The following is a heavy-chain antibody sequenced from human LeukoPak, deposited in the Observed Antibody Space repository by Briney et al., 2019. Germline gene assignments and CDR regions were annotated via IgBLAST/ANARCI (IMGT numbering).Heavy chain of an antibody. CDR3: ARDTDYYDSSGYYYAGYYYGMDV. J-gene: IGHJ6*02. V-gene: IGHV4-4*07. CDR2: IYTSGST. D-gene: IGHD3-22*01. Sequence: PSETLSLTCTVSGGSISNYYWSWIRQPAGKGLGWIGRIYTSGSTNYNPSLKSRVTMSVDTSKNQFSLKLSSVTAADTAVYYCARDTDYYDSSGYYYAGYYYGMDVWGQGTTVTVSS. CDR1: GGSISNYY.